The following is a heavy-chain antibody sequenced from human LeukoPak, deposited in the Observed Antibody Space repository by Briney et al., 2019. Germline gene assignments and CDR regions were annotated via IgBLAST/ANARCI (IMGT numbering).Heavy chain of an antibody. J-gene: IGHJ4*02. D-gene: IGHD7-27*01. CDR1: GFTFSSYA. Sequence: GGSLRLSCAASGFTFSSYAISWVRQAPGKGLEWLSGISPRGGGTYYADSVKGRFTISRDDSKNTLSLQMNSLRVEDTAIYYCAQELAWGAFDYWGQGTLVTVSS. CDR3: AQELAWGAFDY. CDR2: ISPRGGGT. V-gene: IGHV3-23*01.